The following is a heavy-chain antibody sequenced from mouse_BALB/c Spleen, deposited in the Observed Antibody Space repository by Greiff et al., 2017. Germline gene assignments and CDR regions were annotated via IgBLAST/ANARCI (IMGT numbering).Heavy chain of an antibody. CDR1: GFTFSNYW. D-gene: IGHD2-4*01. V-gene: IGHV6-6*02. CDR2: IRLKSNNYAT. CDR3: TRTMITTRVHEVYWYFDV. Sequence: DVQLVESGGGLVQPGGSMKLSCVASGFTFSNYWMNWVRQSPEKGLEWVAEIRLKSNNYATHYAESVKGRFTISRDDSKSSVYLQMNNLRAEDTGIYYCTRTMITTRVHEVYWYFDVWGAGTTVTVSS. J-gene: IGHJ1*01.